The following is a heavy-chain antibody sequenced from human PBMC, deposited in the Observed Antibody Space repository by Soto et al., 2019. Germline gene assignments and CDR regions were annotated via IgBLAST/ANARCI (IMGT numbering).Heavy chain of an antibody. CDR3: GRVGGIAVAAPQTRSGYFDL. CDR1: GYTFTSYG. D-gene: IGHD6-19*01. CDR2: ISAYNGNT. J-gene: IGHJ2*01. V-gene: IGHV1-18*04. Sequence: QVQLVQSGAEVKKPGASVKVSCKASGYTFTSYGISWVRQAPGQGLEWMGWISAYNGNTNYAQKLQGRVTMTTDTPTSTAERGRRSLRSDDTAVYYCGRVGGIAVAAPQTRSGYFDLWGRGTLVTVSS.